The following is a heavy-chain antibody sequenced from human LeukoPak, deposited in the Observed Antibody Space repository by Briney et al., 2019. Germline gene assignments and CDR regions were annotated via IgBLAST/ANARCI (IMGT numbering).Heavy chain of an antibody. CDR3: ARGHSSGYYFDYFDY. V-gene: IGHV1-46*01. Sequence: ASVTVSCKASGYTFTSYYMHWVRQAPGQGLEWMGIINPSGGSTSYAQKFQGRVTMTRDTSTSTVYMELSSLRSEDTAVYYCARGHSSGYYFDYFDYWGQGTLVTVSS. J-gene: IGHJ4*02. CDR2: INPSGGST. D-gene: IGHD3-22*01. CDR1: GYTFTSYY.